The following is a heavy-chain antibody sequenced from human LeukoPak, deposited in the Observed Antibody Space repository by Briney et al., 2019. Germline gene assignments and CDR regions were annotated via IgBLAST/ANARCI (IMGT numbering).Heavy chain of an antibody. CDR2: ISAYNGKI. CDR1: GYTFSNHG. CDR3: ANPRYDSSGYYYVD. V-gene: IGHV1-18*01. Sequence: ASVKVSCKASGYTFSNHGVTWVRLARGQGLEWMGWISAYNGKINYARKFQGRVTMTKDTSTSTAYMELSSLRSEDTAVCYCANPRYDSSGYYYVDWGQGTLVAVSS. D-gene: IGHD3-22*01. J-gene: IGHJ4*02.